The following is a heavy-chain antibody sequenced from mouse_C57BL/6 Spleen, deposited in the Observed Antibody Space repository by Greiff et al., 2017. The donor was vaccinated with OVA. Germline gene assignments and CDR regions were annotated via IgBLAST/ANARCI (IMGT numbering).Heavy chain of an antibody. D-gene: IGHD2-3*01. CDR3: ASYDGQGYFDV. Sequence: VQLQQPGAELVKPGASVKLSCKASGYTFTSYWMHWVKQRPGQGLEWIGMIHPNSGSTNYNEKFKSKATLTVDKSSSTAYMQLSSLTSEDSAVYYCASYDGQGYFDVWGTGTTVTVSS. V-gene: IGHV1-64*01. J-gene: IGHJ1*03. CDR2: IHPNSGST. CDR1: GYTFTSYW.